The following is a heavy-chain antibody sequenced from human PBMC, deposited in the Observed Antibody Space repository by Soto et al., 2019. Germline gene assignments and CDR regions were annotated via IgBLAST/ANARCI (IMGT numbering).Heavy chain of an antibody. CDR2: INHSGST. V-gene: IGHV4-34*01. CDR1: GGSFSGYY. CDR3: ARAPTMVRGRQKRNWFDP. J-gene: IGHJ5*02. Sequence: SETLSLTCAVYGGSFSGYYWSWIRQPPGKGLEWIGEINHSGSTNYNPSLKSRVTISVDTSKNQFSLKLSSVTAADTAVYYCARAPTMVRGRQKRNWFDPWGQGTLVTVSS. D-gene: IGHD3-10*01.